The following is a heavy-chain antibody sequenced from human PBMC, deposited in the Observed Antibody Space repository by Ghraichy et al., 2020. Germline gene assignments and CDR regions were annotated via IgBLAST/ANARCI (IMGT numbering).Heavy chain of an antibody. CDR1: GFTFDDYA. CDR3: AKDIMEGIRTNWFDP. CDR2: ISWNSGSI. V-gene: IGHV3-9*01. Sequence: GGSLRLSCAASGFTFDDYAMHWVRQAPGKGLEWVSGISWNSGSIGYADSVKGRFTISTDNAKNSLYLQMNSLRAEDTALYYCAKDIMEGIRTNWFDPWGQGTLVTVSS. J-gene: IGHJ5*02. D-gene: IGHD6-13*01.